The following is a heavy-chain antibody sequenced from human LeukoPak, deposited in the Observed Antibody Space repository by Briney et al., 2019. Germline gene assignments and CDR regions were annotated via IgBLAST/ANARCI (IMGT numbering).Heavy chain of an antibody. CDR2: INPNSGGT. J-gene: IGHJ2*01. D-gene: IGHD5-12*01. CDR1: GYTFTGYY. V-gene: IGHV1-2*02. Sequence: ASVKVSCKASGYTFTGYYMHWVRQAPGQGLEWMGWINPNSGGTNYAQKFQGRVTMTRDTSISTAYMELSRLRPDDTAVYYCARDLVGGPDLYSGYPKGYFDLWGRGTLVTVSS. CDR3: ARDLVGGPDLYSGYPKGYFDL.